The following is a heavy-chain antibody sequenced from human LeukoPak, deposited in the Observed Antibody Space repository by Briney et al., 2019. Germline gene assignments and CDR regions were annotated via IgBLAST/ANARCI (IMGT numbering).Heavy chain of an antibody. D-gene: IGHD1-7*01. Sequence: GGSLRLSCAASGFTFSSYAMSWVRQAPGKGLEWVSAISGSGGSTYYADSVMGRFTISRDNSKNTLYLQMNSLRAEDTAVYYCAIGGWNYVYVDYWGQGTLVTVSS. CDR1: GFTFSSYA. CDR3: AIGGWNYVYVDY. V-gene: IGHV3-23*01. J-gene: IGHJ4*02. CDR2: ISGSGGST.